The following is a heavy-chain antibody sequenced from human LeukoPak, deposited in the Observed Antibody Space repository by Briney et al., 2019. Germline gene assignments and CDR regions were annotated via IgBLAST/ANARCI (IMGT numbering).Heavy chain of an antibody. Sequence: ASVKVSCKASGYTFTSYGISWVRQAPGQGLEWMGWTSAYNGNTNYAQKLQGRVTMTTDTSTSTAYMELRSLRSDDTAVYYCARDRSSSGWSDYFDYWGQGTLVTVSS. CDR2: TSAYNGNT. V-gene: IGHV1-18*01. J-gene: IGHJ4*02. CDR1: GYTFTSYG. CDR3: ARDRSSSGWSDYFDY. D-gene: IGHD6-19*01.